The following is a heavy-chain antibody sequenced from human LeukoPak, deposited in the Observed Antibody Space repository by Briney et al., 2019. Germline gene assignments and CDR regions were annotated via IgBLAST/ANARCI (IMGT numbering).Heavy chain of an antibody. V-gene: IGHV3-7*04. CDR1: GLTLRYYW. J-gene: IGHJ4*02. D-gene: IGHD1-1*01. CDR2: IKEDGSEE. CDR3: ARSPERGTVDY. Sequence: RGSRTLSCAASGLTLRYYWMSWVRQAPGKGLEWVAIIKEDGSEEYYVDSVKGRFTISRDNAKNSLYLQMNSLRAEDTAVYYCARSPERGTVDYWGKGTPVTVSS.